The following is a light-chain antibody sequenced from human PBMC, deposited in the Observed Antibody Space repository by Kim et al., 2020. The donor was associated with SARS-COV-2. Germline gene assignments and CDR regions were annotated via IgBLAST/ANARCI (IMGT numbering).Light chain of an antibody. V-gene: IGKV1-5*03. Sequence: ASVGDRVTITCRASQSINIWVAWYQQKPGKAPDLLISKSSNLENGVPSRFSGSGSETEFTLTISSLQPDDFATYYCQQYETYPWTFGQGTKVDIK. CDR3: QQYETYPWT. CDR2: KSS. J-gene: IGKJ1*01. CDR1: QSINIW.